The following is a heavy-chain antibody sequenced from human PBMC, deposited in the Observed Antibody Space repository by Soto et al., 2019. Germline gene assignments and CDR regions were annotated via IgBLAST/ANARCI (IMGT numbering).Heavy chain of an antibody. CDR1: GFTFSAFN. D-gene: IGHD3-22*01. V-gene: IGHV3-21*01. Sequence: GGSLRLSCSTSGFTFSAFNMNWVRQAPGKGLEWVSSISSRRNYTYYADSVKGRFAISRDNAKKSLYLQMNSLKAEDTAFYYCARGFDTSAADFWGQGTVVTV. J-gene: IGHJ4*02. CDR3: ARGFDTSAADF. CDR2: ISSRRNYT.